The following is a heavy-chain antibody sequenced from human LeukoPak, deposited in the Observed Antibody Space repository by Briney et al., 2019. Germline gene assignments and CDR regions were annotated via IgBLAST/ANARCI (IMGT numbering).Heavy chain of an antibody. CDR3: ATDVIAAAQRGAFDI. V-gene: IGHV1-69-2*01. CDR2: VDPEDGET. J-gene: IGHJ3*02. Sequence: ATVKISCKVSGYTFTDYYMHWVQQAPGKGLEWMGLVDPEDGETIYAEKFQGRVTITADTSTDTAYVELNSLRSEDTAVYYCATDVIAAAQRGAFDIWGQGTMVTVSS. CDR1: GYTFTDYY. D-gene: IGHD6-13*01.